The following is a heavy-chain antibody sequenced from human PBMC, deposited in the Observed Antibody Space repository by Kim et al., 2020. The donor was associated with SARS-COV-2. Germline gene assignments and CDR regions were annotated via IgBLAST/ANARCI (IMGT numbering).Heavy chain of an antibody. CDR1: GYTFTSYY. CDR3: ARINPPAEELRAMAEYGMDV. Sequence: ASVKVSCKASGYTFTSYYMHWVRQAPGQGLEWMGIINPSGGSTSYAQKFQGRVTMTRDTSTSTVYMELSSLRSEDTAVYYCARINPPAEELRAMAEYGMDVWGQGTTVTVSS. J-gene: IGHJ6*02. D-gene: IGHD5-18*01. V-gene: IGHV1-46*01. CDR2: INPSGGST.